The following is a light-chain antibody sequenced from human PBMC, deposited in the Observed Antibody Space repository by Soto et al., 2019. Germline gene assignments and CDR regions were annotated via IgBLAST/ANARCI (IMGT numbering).Light chain of an antibody. CDR1: QSISSW. J-gene: IGKJ1*01. CDR3: QQYNNYPWT. CDR2: KAS. Sequence: DIQMTQSPSTLSASVGDRVTITCRASQSISSWLAWYLQKPGKAPKLLIYKASSLESGVPSRFSGSGSETEFTLTISSLQPDDFATYYCQQYNNYPWTFGQGTKVDIK. V-gene: IGKV1-5*03.